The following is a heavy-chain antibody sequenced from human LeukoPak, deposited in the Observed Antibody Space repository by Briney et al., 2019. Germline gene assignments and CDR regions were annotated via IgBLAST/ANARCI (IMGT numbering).Heavy chain of an antibody. CDR3: ARGPLTLSTYFHY. Sequence: GASVKVSCKSSGYTFTGYDINWVRQAPGQGLEWMGWISAYNGNTNYAQKFQGRVTMTTDTSTSTAYMELRSLRSDDTAVYYCARGPLTLSTYFHYWRQKTLDTVSS. V-gene: IGHV1-18*04. D-gene: IGHD1-14*01. CDR2: ISAYNGNT. CDR1: GYTFTGYD. J-gene: IGHJ4*02.